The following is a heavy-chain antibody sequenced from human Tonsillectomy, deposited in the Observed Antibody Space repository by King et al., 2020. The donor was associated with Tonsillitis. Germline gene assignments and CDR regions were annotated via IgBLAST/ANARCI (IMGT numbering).Heavy chain of an antibody. V-gene: IGHV1-2*02. Sequence: QLVQSGADLKKPGASVKVSCRASGYIFSDYYIHWVRQAPGQGLEWMGCINPNTGVTAYAQKFQGRVIVSRDTFISAAYMELSRLRSDDAAVYYCARGDFSHFSIDSWGQGSLVTVSS. CDR2: INPNTGVT. D-gene: IGHD3-3*02. CDR3: ARGDFSHFSIDS. J-gene: IGHJ4*02. CDR1: GYIFSDYY.